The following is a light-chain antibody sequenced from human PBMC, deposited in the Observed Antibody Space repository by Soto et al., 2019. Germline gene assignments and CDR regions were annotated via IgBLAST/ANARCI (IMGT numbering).Light chain of an antibody. J-gene: IGKJ1*01. CDR2: HAS. Sequence: DVQITHSPPSFSAFVSYSVTIICRASQSISRHLNWFQQKPGKAPKFLISHASRLQNGVPSRFSGSESGTDFTLTINGLQPEDFATYYCLQAASFPRTFGQGTKVDI. CDR1: QSISRH. CDR3: LQAASFPRT. V-gene: IGKV1-39*01.